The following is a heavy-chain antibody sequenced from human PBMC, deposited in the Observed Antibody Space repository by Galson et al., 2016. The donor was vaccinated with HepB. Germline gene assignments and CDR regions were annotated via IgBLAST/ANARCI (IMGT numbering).Heavy chain of an antibody. D-gene: IGHD5-24*01. CDR2: IYFLAIA. J-gene: IGHJ4*02. Sequence: ETLSLTCTVSGDSIYSSYWTWIRQPPGKGQEWIGNIYFLAIANQNPTLKSRITISLDRYKKKLSLGVNSVTAADTAMSDCTKGSGYNLHWGQGTLVTVSS. V-gene: IGHV4-59*01. CDR3: TKGSGYNLH. CDR1: GDSIYSSY.